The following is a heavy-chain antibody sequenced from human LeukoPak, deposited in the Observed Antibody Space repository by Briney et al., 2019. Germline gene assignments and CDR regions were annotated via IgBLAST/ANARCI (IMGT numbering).Heavy chain of an antibody. D-gene: IGHD1-14*01. CDR1: GYTLTELS. CDR3: ATGEPGLPGVDY. CDR2: FDPEDGET. J-gene: IGHJ4*02. Sequence: GASVKASCKVSGYTLTELSMHWVRQAPGKGLEWMGGFDPEDGETIYAQKFQGRVTMTEDTSTDTAYMELSSLRSEDTAVYYCATGEPGLPGVDYWGQGTLVTVSS. V-gene: IGHV1-24*01.